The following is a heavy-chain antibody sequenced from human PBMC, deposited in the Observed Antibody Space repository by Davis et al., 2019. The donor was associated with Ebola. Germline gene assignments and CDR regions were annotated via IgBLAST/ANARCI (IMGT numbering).Heavy chain of an antibody. Sequence: GESLKISCAASGFTFSGSAMHWVRQAPGKGLEWVAVIWYDGSNKYYADSVKGRFTISRDNSKNTLYLQMNSLRAEDTAVYYCARERVVYYGSGVRLYYGMDVWGQGTTVTVSS. D-gene: IGHD3-10*01. CDR1: GFTFSGSA. J-gene: IGHJ6*02. CDR2: IWYDGSNK. V-gene: IGHV3-33*08. CDR3: ARERVVYYGSGVRLYYGMDV.